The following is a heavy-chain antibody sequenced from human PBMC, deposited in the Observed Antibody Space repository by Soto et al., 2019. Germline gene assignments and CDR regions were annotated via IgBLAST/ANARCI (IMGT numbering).Heavy chain of an antibody. CDR1: GFTFSSYG. J-gene: IGHJ6*02. CDR3: ARNLYGDKHYGMDV. Sequence: GGSLRLSCAASGFTFSSYGMHWVRQAPGKGLEWVAVIWYDGSNKYYADSVKGRFTISRDNSKNTLYLQMNSLRAEDTAVYYCARNLYGDKHYGMDVWGQGTTVTVSS. V-gene: IGHV3-33*01. D-gene: IGHD4-17*01. CDR2: IWYDGSNK.